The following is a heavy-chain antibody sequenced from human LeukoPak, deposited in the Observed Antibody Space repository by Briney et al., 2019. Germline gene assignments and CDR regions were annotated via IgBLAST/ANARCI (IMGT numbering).Heavy chain of an antibody. CDR2: IYTSGST. D-gene: IGHD3-10*01. CDR1: GGFISSGSYY. J-gene: IGHJ4*02. Sequence: SETLSLTCTVSGGFISSGSYYWSWIRQPAGKGLEWIGRIYTSGSTNYNPSLKSRVTISVDTSKNQFSLKLSSLTAADTAVYYCARENVLLWFGESSLLDYWGQGTLVTVSS. CDR3: ARENVLLWFGESSLLDY. V-gene: IGHV4-61*02.